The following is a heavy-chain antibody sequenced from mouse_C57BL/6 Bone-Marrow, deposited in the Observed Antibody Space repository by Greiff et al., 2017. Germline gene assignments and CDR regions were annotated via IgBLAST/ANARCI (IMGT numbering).Heavy chain of an antibody. CDR1: GYTFTSYW. CDR2: IDPNSGGT. V-gene: IGHV1-72*01. D-gene: IGHD2-5*01. J-gene: IGHJ4*01. Sequence: QVQLKESGAELVKPGASVKLSCKASGYTFTSYWMHWVKQRPGRGLEWIGRIDPNSGGTKYNEKFKSKATLTVDRPSSTAYMQLSSLTSEDSAVYYCARRGFRSNYDAMDYWGQGTSVTVSS. CDR3: ARRGFRSNYDAMDY.